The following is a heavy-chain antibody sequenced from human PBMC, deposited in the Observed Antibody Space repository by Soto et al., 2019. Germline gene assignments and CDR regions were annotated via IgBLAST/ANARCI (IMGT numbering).Heavy chain of an antibody. CDR2: ITSDGSPI. J-gene: IGHJ4*02. D-gene: IGHD1-1*01. Sequence: GGSLRLSCAASGFTFSDYYMSWIRQAPGKGLEWVSYITSDGSPIYYADSVRGRFTISRDSAKNSVSLQMNSLRAEDTAMYYCAGGEMSTISFDYWGQGTLVTVSS. CDR3: AGGEMSTISFDY. V-gene: IGHV3-11*01. CDR1: GFTFSDYY.